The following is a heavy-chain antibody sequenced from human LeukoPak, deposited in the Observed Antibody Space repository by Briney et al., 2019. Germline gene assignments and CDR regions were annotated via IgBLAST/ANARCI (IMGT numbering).Heavy chain of an antibody. CDR3: ARQTGSGLFILP. CDR1: GVSISSSSYY. CDR2: IYSSGST. Sequence: SETLSLTCNVSGVSISSSSYYWGWIRQPPGKGLEWIGSIYSSGSTYYNSSLKSRVTISIDTSKNQVSLKMSSVTAADTAVYYCARQTGSGLFILPGGQGTLVTVSS. V-gene: IGHV4-39*01. J-gene: IGHJ4*02. D-gene: IGHD3/OR15-3a*01.